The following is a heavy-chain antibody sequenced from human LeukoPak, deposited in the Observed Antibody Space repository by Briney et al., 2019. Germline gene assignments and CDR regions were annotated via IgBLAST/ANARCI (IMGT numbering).Heavy chain of an antibody. J-gene: IGHJ4*02. CDR1: GDSITDYY. V-gene: IGHV4-4*07. Sequence: PSETLSLTCTVSGDSITDYYWSWVRQPAGKGLEWIGRIYTSGSTNYNPSLKSRVTMSVDTSKSQFSLKLSSVTAADTAVYYCAXXXXXXXXXXXTPFDXWGQGTLVTVSS. CDR3: AXXXXXXXXXXXTPFDX. D-gene: IGHD2-15*01. CDR2: IYTSGST.